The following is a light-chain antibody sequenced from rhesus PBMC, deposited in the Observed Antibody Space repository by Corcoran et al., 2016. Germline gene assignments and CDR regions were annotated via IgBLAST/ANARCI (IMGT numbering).Light chain of an antibody. CDR3: QQYYGTPYT. V-gene: IGKV1-74*01. J-gene: IGKJ2*01. CDR2: KAS. CDR1: ENVNNY. Sequence: DIQMTQSPSSLSASVGDRVTITCRASENVNNYLNWYQQKPGKAPKLLFSKASTFQSGVPSRVSGSGSGTDYTFTILGLQSEDVATYYCQQYYGTPYTFGQGTKVEIK.